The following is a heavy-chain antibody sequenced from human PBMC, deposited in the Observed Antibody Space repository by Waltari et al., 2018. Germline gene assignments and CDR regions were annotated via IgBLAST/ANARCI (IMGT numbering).Heavy chain of an antibody. CDR3: ARGWRGIAVAGTDYYYGMDV. Sequence: QLQLVQSGAVVKKPGSSVQVSCKSAGGTFSSYAISWVRQAPGQGLEWMGGIIPIFGTANYAQKFQGRVTITADESTSTAYMELSSLRSEDTAVYYCARGWRGIAVAGTDYYYGMDVWGQGTTVTVSS. CDR1: GGTFSSYA. CDR2: IIPIFGTA. J-gene: IGHJ6*02. V-gene: IGHV1-69*01. D-gene: IGHD6-19*01.